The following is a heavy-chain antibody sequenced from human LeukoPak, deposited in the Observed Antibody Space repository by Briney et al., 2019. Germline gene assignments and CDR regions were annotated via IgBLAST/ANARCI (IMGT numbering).Heavy chain of an antibody. Sequence: AGGSLRLSCAASGFTFSSYAMHWVRQAPGKGLEWVAVISYDGSNKYYADSVKGRFTISRDNAKNSLYLQMNSLRAEDTAVYYCAREQQPLYYFDYWGQGTLVTVSS. CDR1: GFTFSSYA. V-gene: IGHV3-30-3*01. CDR2: ISYDGSNK. CDR3: AREQQPLYYFDY. D-gene: IGHD6-13*01. J-gene: IGHJ4*02.